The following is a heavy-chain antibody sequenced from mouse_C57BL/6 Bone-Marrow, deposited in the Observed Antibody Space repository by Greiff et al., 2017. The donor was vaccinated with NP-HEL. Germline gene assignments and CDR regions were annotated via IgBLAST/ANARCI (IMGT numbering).Heavy chain of an antibody. Sequence: QVQLQQPGAELVKPGASVKMSCKASGYTFTSYWITWVKQRPGQGLEWIGDIYPGSGSTNYNEKFKSKATLTVDTSSSTAYMQLSSLTSEDAAVYYCARGDYDYDEAYWGQGTLVTVSA. CDR3: ARGDYDYDEAY. CDR1: GYTFTSYW. V-gene: IGHV1-55*01. J-gene: IGHJ3*01. CDR2: IYPGSGST. D-gene: IGHD2-4*01.